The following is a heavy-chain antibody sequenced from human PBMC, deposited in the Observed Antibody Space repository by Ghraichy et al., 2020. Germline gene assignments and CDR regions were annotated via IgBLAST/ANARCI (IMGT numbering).Heavy chain of an antibody. V-gene: IGHV4-59*01. CDR1: GGSIRSYY. CDR2: IYYSGST. D-gene: IGHD5-12*01. CDR3: ARTRSSLDSDYVEEYYYYYTDV. Sequence: SETLSLTCTVSGGSIRSYYWSWIRQPPGKGLEWIGYIYYSGSTNYNPSLKSRVTISVDTTKNQFSLKLSSVTAADTAVYYCARTRSSLDSDYVEEYYYYYTDVWSKGTTATVSS. J-gene: IGHJ6*03.